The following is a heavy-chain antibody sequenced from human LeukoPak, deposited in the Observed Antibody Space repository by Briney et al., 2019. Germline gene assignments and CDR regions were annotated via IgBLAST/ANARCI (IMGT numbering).Heavy chain of an antibody. Sequence: GGSLRLSCAASGFTFSSYAMSWVRQAPGKGLEWVSAISGSGGSTYYADSVKGRFTISRDNSKNTLYLQMNSLRAEDTAVYYCAIDQRRRYYDFWSGYTPTDAFDIWGQGTMVTVSS. V-gene: IGHV3-23*01. CDR2: ISGSGGST. CDR3: AIDQRRRYYDFWSGYTPTDAFDI. D-gene: IGHD3-3*01. J-gene: IGHJ3*02. CDR1: GFTFSSYA.